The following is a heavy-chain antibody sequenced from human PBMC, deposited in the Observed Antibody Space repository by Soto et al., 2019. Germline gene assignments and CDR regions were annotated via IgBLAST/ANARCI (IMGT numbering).Heavy chain of an antibody. D-gene: IGHD3-22*01. V-gene: IGHV3-33*01. J-gene: IGHJ6*02. CDR3: ARDGDYYASSGYYYYYGMDV. CDR2: IWYDGSNK. CDR1: GFTFSSYG. Sequence: QVQLVESGGGVVQPGRSLRLSCAASGFTFSSYGMHWVRQAPGKGLEWVAVIWYDGSNKYYADSVKGRFTISRDNSKNTLYLQMNSLRAEDTAVYYCARDGDYYASSGYYYYYGMDVWGQGTTVTVSS.